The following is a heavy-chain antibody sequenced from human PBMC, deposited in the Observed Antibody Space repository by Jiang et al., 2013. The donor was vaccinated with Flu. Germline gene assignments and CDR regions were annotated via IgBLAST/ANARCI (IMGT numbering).Heavy chain of an antibody. CDR3: VRGSPHYYAMDV. CDR2: TYYGSQWYN. V-gene: IGHV6-1*01. J-gene: IGHJ6*02. CDR1: GDSVSSDSAA. Sequence: SQTLSLTCAISGDSVSSDSAAWNWVRQSPSRGLEWLGRTYYGSQWYNEYATSVQSRITIKPDTSKNQFSLQLSSVTPEDTAVYYCVRGSPHYYAMDVWDQGTTVTVSS.